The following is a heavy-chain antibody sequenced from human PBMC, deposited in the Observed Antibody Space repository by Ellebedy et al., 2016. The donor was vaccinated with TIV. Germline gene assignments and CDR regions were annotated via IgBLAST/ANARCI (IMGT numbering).Heavy chain of an antibody. V-gene: IGHV3-21*01. Sequence: GESLKISCSASGFMFSTFAMSWVRQAPGKGQAWVSTIPGTGGGSNTYYADSVKGRFNISRDNAKNSLYLQMNSLRVEDTAVYYCAREIIAFDYWGQGTLVTVSS. CDR3: AREIIAFDY. CDR1: GFMFSTFA. CDR2: IPGTGGGSNT. J-gene: IGHJ4*02.